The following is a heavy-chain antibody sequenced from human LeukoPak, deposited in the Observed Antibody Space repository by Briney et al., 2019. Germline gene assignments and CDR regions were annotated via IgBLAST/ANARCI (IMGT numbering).Heavy chain of an antibody. V-gene: IGHV3-23*01. CDR3: AKVWSKYYDSSDTGD. CDR2: IRVNSHTT. D-gene: IGHD3-22*01. Sequence: QPGGSLSLLCGVCGFTFRDYDEKWVREARVRGGECVSSIRVNSHTTYYALSLQRRFAISRDNSENTVYLQINSLRADDPAVYYFAKVWSKYYDSSDTGDWGQGTLVTRFS. J-gene: IGHJ4*02. CDR1: GFTFRDYD.